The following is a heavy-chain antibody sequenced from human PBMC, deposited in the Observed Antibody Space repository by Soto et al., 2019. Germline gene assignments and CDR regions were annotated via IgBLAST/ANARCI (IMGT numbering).Heavy chain of an antibody. Sequence: EVQLVESGGGLVQSGRSLRLSCAASGFTFEDYAMHWVRQAPGKGLEWVSSISGNSGSIAYADSVKGRLTISRDNAKNVLFLQMSSLRPEDTALYYCAKALDYDSSGYYYFDYWGQGTLVTVSS. D-gene: IGHD3-22*01. CDR1: GFTFEDYA. CDR3: AKALDYDSSGYYYFDY. V-gene: IGHV3-9*01. CDR2: ISGNSGSI. J-gene: IGHJ4*02.